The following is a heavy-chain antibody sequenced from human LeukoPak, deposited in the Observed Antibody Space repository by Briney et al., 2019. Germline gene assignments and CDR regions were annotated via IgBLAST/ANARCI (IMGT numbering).Heavy chain of an antibody. V-gene: IGHV1-69*05. D-gene: IGHD3-3*01. CDR1: GGTFSSYA. J-gene: IGHJ4*02. CDR2: IIPIFGTA. Sequence: ASVKVSCKASGGTFSSYAISWVRQAPGQGLEWMGGIIPIFGTANYAQKFQGRVTITTDESTSTAYMELSSLRSEDTAVYYCARGFLEVTGLSHAIDYWGQGTLVTVSS. CDR3: ARGFLEVTGLSHAIDY.